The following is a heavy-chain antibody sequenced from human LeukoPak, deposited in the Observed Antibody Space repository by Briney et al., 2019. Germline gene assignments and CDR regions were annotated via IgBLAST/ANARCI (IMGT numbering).Heavy chain of an antibody. CDR1: GFTFSSYE. D-gene: IGHD3-16*01. Sequence: GGSLRLSCAASGFTFSSYEMNWVRQAPGKGLEWVSVISGSGRKTDYADSVKGRFTISRDNSKNTMYLLMNSLRVEDTAEYYCAKDLGYDYVWGEGNLYDYWGQGILVTVSS. CDR3: AKDLGYDYVWGEGNLYDY. V-gene: IGHV3-23*01. CDR2: ISGSGRKT. J-gene: IGHJ4*02.